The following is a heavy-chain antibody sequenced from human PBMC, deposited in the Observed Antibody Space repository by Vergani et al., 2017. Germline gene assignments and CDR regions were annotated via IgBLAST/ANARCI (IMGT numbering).Heavy chain of an antibody. CDR1: GYTFTSYG. CDR2: ISAYNGNT. J-gene: IGHJ5*02. CDR3: ARVSYCSSTSCYEGMGLWFDP. V-gene: IGHV1-18*01. Sequence: QVQLVQSGAEVKKPGASVKVSCKASGYTFTSYGISWVRQAPGQGLEWMGWISAYNGNTNYAQKLQGRVTMTPDTSTSTAYMELRSLRSDDTAVYYCARVSYCSSTSCYEGMGLWFDPWGQGTLVTVSS. D-gene: IGHD2-2*01.